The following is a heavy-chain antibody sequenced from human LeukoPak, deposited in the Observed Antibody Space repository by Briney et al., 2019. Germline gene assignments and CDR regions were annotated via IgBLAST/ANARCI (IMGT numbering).Heavy chain of an antibody. V-gene: IGHV3-23*01. D-gene: IGHD2-15*01. CDR1: GFTFSTYP. J-gene: IGHJ4*02. Sequence: PGGSLRLSCAASGFTFSTYPMTWVREAPGKGLEWFSLISASAADTYYADSVKGRFTISRDDSKNAVFLQMNSLRAEDTAVYYCAKDPARGYCSTGICYDSPFDLWGQGTLVTVPS. CDR3: AKDPARGYCSTGICYDSPFDL. CDR2: ISASAADT.